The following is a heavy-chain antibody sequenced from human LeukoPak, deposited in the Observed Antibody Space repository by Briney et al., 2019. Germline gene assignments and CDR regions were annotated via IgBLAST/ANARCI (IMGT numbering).Heavy chain of an antibody. CDR2: FDPEDGET. D-gene: IGHD2-15*01. V-gene: IGHV1-24*01. CDR1: GYTLTELS. Sequence: ASVKVSCKVSGYTLTELSMHWVRQAPGKGLEWMGGFDPEDGETIYAQKFQGRVTMTEDTSTDTAYMELSSLRSEDTAVYYCTTDRPYCSGGSCYTTSSNWFDPLGPGNPGHRLL. CDR3: TTDRPYCSGGSCYTTSSNWFDP. J-gene: IGHJ5*02.